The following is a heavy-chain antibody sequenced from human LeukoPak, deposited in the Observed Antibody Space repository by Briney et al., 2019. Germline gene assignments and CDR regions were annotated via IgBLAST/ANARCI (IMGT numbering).Heavy chain of an antibody. J-gene: IGHJ5*02. Sequence: SETLSLTCTVSGGSISSYYWSWIRQPPGKGLEWIGYIYYSGSTNYNPSLKSRVTISVDTSKNPFSLKLSSVTAADTAVYYCARVDSGSYYSRGDNWFDPWGQGTLVTVSS. CDR3: ARVDSGSYYSRGDNWFDP. CDR1: GGSISSYY. D-gene: IGHD1-26*01. V-gene: IGHV4-59*01. CDR2: IYYSGST.